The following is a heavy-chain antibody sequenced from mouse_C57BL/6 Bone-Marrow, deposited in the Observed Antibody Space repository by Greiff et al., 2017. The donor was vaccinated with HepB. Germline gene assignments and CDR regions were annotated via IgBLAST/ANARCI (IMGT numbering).Heavy chain of an antibody. V-gene: IGHV2-2*01. J-gene: IGHJ3*01. CDR3: ARSRFQLGWFAY. CDR2: IWSGGST. CDR1: GFSLTSYG. Sequence: VQLQQSGPGLVQPSQSLSITCTVSGFSLTSYGVHWVRQSPGKGLEWLGVIWSGGSTDYNAAFISRLSISKDNSKSQVFFKVNSLQADDTAIYYCARSRFQLGWFAYWGQGTLVTVSA. D-gene: IGHD4-1*02.